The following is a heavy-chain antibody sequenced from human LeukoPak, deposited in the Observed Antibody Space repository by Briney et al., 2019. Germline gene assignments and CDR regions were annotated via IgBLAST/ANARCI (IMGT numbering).Heavy chain of an antibody. V-gene: IGHV4-59*10. CDR2: IYTSGST. J-gene: IGHJ5*02. D-gene: IGHD5-18*01. CDR3: ARSNRGYSSDFDP. CDR1: GGSFSGYY. Sequence: NPSETLSLTCAVYGGSFSGYYWSWIRQPAGKGLEWIGRIYTSGSTNYNPSLKSRVTMSVDTSKNQFSLKLSSVTAADTAVYYCARSNRGYSSDFDPWGQGTLVTVSS.